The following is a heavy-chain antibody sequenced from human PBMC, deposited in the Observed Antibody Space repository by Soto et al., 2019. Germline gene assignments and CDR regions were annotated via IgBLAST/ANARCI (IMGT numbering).Heavy chain of an antibody. Sequence: ASVKVSFKASGYTFTSYYMHWLRQAPGQGLEWMGIINPSGGSTSYAQKFQGRVTMTRDTSTSTVYMEPSSLRSEDTAVYYCARPGGDYYDSSGYYFEDAFDIWGQGTMVTVSS. J-gene: IGHJ3*02. CDR2: INPSGGST. CDR3: ARPGGDYYDSSGYYFEDAFDI. V-gene: IGHV1-46*01. D-gene: IGHD3-22*01. CDR1: GYTFTSYY.